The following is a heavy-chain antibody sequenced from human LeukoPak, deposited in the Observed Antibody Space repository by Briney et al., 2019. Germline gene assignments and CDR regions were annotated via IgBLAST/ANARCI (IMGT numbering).Heavy chain of an antibody. CDR1: GFSITGGYY. V-gene: IGHV4-38-2*02. CDR2: IYRHGTT. Sequence: PSETLSPTCGVSGFSITGGYYWAWVRQPPGKGLEWIGNIYRHGTTYYAPSLKSRVTISINPSKNHFFLNLTSVTAADTAGYYCTREGTAALYWGQGSLVFVSS. D-gene: IGHD2-21*02. CDR3: TREGTAALY. J-gene: IGHJ4*02.